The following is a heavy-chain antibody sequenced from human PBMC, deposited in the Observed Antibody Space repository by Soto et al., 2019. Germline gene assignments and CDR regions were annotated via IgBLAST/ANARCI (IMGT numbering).Heavy chain of an antibody. Sequence: EVQLVQSGAEVKKPGESLKISCKGSGYSFTSYWIGWVRQMPGKGLEWMGIIYPGDSDTRYSPSFQGQVTISADKSSSTAYLQWSRLKASDTAMYYCARVVVVAATYYYYMDVWGKGTTVTVSS. V-gene: IGHV5-51*03. CDR1: GYSFTSYW. J-gene: IGHJ6*03. CDR2: IYPGDSDT. D-gene: IGHD2-15*01. CDR3: ARVVVVAATYYYYMDV.